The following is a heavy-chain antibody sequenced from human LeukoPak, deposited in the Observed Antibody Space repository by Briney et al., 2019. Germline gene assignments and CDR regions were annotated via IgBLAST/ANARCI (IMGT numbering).Heavy chain of an antibody. CDR3: ARDRYDSYPMDV. V-gene: IGHV4-31*03. CDR1: GGSISSGGYY. CDR2: IYYSGST. Sequence: PSETPSLTCTVPGGSISSGGYYWSWIRQHPGKGLEWIGYIYYSGSTYYNASLKSRVTISVDTSKDQFSLKLTSVTAADTAVYYCARDRYDSYPMDVWGQGTTVTVSS. J-gene: IGHJ6*02. D-gene: IGHD3-3*01.